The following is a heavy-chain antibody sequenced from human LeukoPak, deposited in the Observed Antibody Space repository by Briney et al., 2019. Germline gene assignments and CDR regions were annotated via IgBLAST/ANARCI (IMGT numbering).Heavy chain of an antibody. CDR3: ARVSDSSWYLGYFQH. Sequence: GGSLRLSCAASGFTFSSYGMHWVRQAPGKGLEWVAVISYDGSNKYYADSVKGRFTISRDNSKNTLYLQMNSLRAEDTAVYYCARVSDSSWYLGYFQHWGQGTLVTVSS. CDR1: GFTFSSYG. V-gene: IGHV3-30*03. J-gene: IGHJ1*01. CDR2: ISYDGSNK. D-gene: IGHD6-13*01.